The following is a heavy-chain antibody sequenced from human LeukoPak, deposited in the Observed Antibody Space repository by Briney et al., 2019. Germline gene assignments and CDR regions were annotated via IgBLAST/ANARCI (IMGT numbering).Heavy chain of an antibody. Sequence: SETLSLTCAVYGGSFSGYYWSWIRQPPGKGLEWIGEINHSGSTNYNPSLKSRVTISVDTSKNQFSLKLSSVTAADTAVYYCARSDYYGSGPYYMDVWGKGTTVTVSS. CDR2: INHSGST. V-gene: IGHV4-34*01. CDR3: ARSDYYGSGPYYMDV. J-gene: IGHJ6*03. D-gene: IGHD3-10*01. CDR1: GGSFSGYY.